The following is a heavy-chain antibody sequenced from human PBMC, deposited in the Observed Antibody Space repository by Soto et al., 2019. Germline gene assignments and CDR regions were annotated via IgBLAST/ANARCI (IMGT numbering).Heavy chain of an antibody. Sequence: SVKVSCKASGGTFSSYAISWVRQAPGQGLEWMGGIIPIFGTANYAQKFQGRVTITADESTSTAYMELSSLRSEDTAVYYCARGRGSCGGDCYPAGSYYGMDVWGQGTTVTVSS. D-gene: IGHD2-21*02. CDR1: GGTFSSYA. J-gene: IGHJ6*02. CDR2: IIPIFGTA. CDR3: ARGRGSCGGDCYPAGSYYGMDV. V-gene: IGHV1-69*13.